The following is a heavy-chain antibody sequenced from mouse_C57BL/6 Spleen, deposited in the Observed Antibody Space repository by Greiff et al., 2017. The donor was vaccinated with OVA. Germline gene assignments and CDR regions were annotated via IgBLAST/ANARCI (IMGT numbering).Heavy chain of an antibody. CDR1: GYAFSSSW. Sequence: VQLQQSGPELVKPGASVKISCKASGYAFSSSWMNWVKQRPGKGLEWIGRIYPGDGDTNYNGKFKGKATLTADKSSSTAYMQLSSLTSEDSAVYFCARRDYSNYEAWFAYWGQGTLVTVSA. D-gene: IGHD2-5*01. V-gene: IGHV1-82*01. CDR3: ARRDYSNYEAWFAY. CDR2: IYPGDGDT. J-gene: IGHJ3*01.